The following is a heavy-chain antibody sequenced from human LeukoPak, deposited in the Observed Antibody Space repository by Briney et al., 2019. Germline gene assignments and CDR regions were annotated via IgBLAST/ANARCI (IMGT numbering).Heavy chain of an antibody. CDR3: ATGPAAIVDYLDY. CDR1: GNTLNEVS. V-gene: IGHV1-24*01. D-gene: IGHD2-2*02. CDR2: FDPIEGKI. Sequence: ASVKVSCKVSGNTLNEVSMHWVRQAPGKGLEWMGGFDPIEGKIIYAQKFQGRVTMTEDTSTHTAYMELSSLRSDDTAVYFCATGPAAIVDYLDYWGQGTLVTVSS. J-gene: IGHJ4*02.